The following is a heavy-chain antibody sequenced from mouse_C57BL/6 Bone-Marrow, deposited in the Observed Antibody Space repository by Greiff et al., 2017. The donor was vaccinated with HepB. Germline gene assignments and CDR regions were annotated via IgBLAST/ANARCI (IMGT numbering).Heavy chain of an antibody. CDR3: ARETTVVAHYYAMDY. CDR1: GYSITSCYY. J-gene: IGHJ4*01. CDR2: ISYDGSN. D-gene: IGHD1-1*01. V-gene: IGHV3-6*01. Sequence: DVQLQESGPGLVKPSQSLSLTCSVTGYSITSCYYWNWIRQFPGNKLEWMGYISYDGSNNYNPSLKNRISITRDTSKNQFFLKLNSVTTEDTATYYCARETTVVAHYYAMDYWGQGTSVTVSS.